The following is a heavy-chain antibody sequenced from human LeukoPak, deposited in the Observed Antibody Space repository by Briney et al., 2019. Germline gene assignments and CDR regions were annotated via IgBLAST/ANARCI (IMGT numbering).Heavy chain of an antibody. V-gene: IGHV4-4*09. CDR1: GGSISSYY. D-gene: IGHD4-23*01. CDR3: ARQRKIYGGNEYYFDY. J-gene: IGHJ4*02. Sequence: PSETLSLTSTVSGGSISSYYWSWIRQPPRKGLEWIWYIYTSGSTNSNHSLKSRVTISVDTSKNQFSLKLSSVTAADTAVYYCARQRKIYGGNEYYFDYWGQGTLVTVSS. CDR2: IYTSGST.